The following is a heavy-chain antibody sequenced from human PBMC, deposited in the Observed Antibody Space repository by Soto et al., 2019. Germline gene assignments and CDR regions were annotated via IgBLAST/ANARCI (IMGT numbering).Heavy chain of an antibody. CDR3: ASLPHFWSGYYLP. CDR2: IYHSGST. CDR1: SGSISSSNW. Sequence: PSETLSLTCAVSSGSISSSNWWSWVRQPPGKGLEWIGEIYHSGSTNYNPSLKSRVTISVDKSKNQFSLKLSSVTAADTAVYYCASLPHFWSGYYLPWGQGTLVTVSS. V-gene: IGHV4-4*02. J-gene: IGHJ5*02. D-gene: IGHD3-3*02.